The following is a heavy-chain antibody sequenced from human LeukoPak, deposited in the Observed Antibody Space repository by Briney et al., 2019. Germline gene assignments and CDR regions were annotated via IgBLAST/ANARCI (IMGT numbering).Heavy chain of an antibody. CDR3: ARSRRDSSGWYIDY. D-gene: IGHD6-19*01. CDR1: GYSVSSGYY. Sequence: PSETLSLTCAVSGYSVSSGYYWGWIRQPPGKGLEWIGSIYHSGSTYYNPSLKSRVTISVDTSKNHFSLKLSSVTAADTAVYYCARSRRDSSGWYIDYWGQGTLVTVSS. CDR2: IYHSGST. J-gene: IGHJ4*02. V-gene: IGHV4-38-2*01.